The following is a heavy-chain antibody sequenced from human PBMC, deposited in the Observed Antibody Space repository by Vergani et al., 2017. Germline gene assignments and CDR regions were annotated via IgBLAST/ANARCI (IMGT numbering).Heavy chain of an antibody. CDR2: ISSNGGST. Sequence: EVQLLESGGGLVQPGGSLRLSCAASGFTFSTYAMTWVRQAPGKGLEWVSTISSNGGSTYYANSVKGRFIISRDNSKNTLYLQMGSLRAEDMAVYYCARCPITIFLLYGMDVWGHGTTVTVSS. J-gene: IGHJ6*02. V-gene: IGHV3-64*01. CDR1: GFTFSTYA. D-gene: IGHD3-9*01. CDR3: ARCPITIFLLYGMDV.